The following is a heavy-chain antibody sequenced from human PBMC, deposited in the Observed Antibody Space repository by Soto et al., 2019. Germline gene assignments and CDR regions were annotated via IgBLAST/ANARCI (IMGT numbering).Heavy chain of an antibody. CDR1: GGTFSSYS. Sequence: GASVKVSCKASGGTFSSYSISWVRQAPGQGLEWMGGIIPIFGTANYAQKFQGRVTITADESTSTAYMELSSLRSEDTAVYYCARDHYSLYYYYGMDVWCQGTTVTVSS. CDR2: IIPIFGTA. CDR3: ARDHYSLYYYYGMDV. D-gene: IGHD4-4*01. V-gene: IGHV1-69*13. J-gene: IGHJ6*02.